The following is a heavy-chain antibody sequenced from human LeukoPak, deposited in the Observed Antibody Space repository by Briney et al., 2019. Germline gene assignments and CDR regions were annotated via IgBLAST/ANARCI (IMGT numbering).Heavy chain of an antibody. J-gene: IGHJ4*02. CDR1: GYTLTSYD. Sequence: ASVKVSCKASGYTLTSYDINWVRQATGQGLEWMGWMNPNSGRTGYAQNFQGRIAITRNTSISTAYMELSSLRSEDTAVYYCTRETSPRYFDYWGQGTLVTVSS. V-gene: IGHV1-8*01. CDR3: TRETSPRYFDY. CDR2: MNPNSGRT.